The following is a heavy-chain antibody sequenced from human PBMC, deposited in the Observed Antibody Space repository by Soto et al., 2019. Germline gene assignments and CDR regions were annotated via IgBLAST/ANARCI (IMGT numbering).Heavy chain of an antibody. V-gene: IGHV4-59*01. CDR2: IYYSGST. CDR3: AKYDYGDFSYAFDI. J-gene: IGHJ3*02. Sequence: SETLSLTCTVSGGSISSYYWSWIRQPPGKGLEWIGYIYYSGSTNYNPSLKSRVTISVDTSKNQFSLKLSSVTAADTAAYYCAKYDYGDFSYAFDIWGQGTMVTVSS. CDR1: GGSISSYY. D-gene: IGHD4-17*01.